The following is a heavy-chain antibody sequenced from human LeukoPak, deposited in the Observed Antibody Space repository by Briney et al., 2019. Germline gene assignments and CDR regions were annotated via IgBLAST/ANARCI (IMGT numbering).Heavy chain of an antibody. J-gene: IGHJ6*03. CDR3: ARDLGYYDSSGFLTNHYVDV. CDR1: GYSISSGYY. V-gene: IGHV4-38-2*02. D-gene: IGHD3-22*01. Sequence: PSETLSLTCTVSGYSISSGYYWGWIRQPPGKGLEWIGIIYHSGSTYYNPSLKSRVTISVDTSKNQFFLKLSSVTAADTAVYYCARDLGYYDSSGFLTNHYVDVWGKGTTVTISS. CDR2: IYHSGST.